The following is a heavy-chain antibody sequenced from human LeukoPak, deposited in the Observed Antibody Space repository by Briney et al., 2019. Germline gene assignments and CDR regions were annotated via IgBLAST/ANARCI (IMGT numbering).Heavy chain of an antibody. V-gene: IGHV1-2*02. CDR1: GYTFTGYY. CDR2: INPNSGGT. Sequence: GASVKVSCKASGYTFTGYYMHWVRQAPGQGLEWMGWINPNSGGTNYAQKFQGRVTMTRDTSISTAYMELSRLSSVTAADTAVYYCARVSGYDWESFHDYWGQGILVTVSS. D-gene: IGHD5-12*01. J-gene: IGHJ4*02. CDR3: ARVSGYDWESFHDY.